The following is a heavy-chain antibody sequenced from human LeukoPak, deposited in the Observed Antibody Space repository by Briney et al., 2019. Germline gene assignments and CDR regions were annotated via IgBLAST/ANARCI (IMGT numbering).Heavy chain of an antibody. CDR3: ARGDRPYFYYYMDV. Sequence: SETLSLTCTVSNGSISSYCWSWIRQPPGKGLEWIGYIYYSGSTNYNPSLKSRVTISVDTSKNQFSLKLSSVTAADTAVYYCARGDRPYFYYYMDVWDKGTTVTISS. CDR2: IYYSGST. CDR1: NGSISSYC. V-gene: IGHV4-59*01. J-gene: IGHJ6*03.